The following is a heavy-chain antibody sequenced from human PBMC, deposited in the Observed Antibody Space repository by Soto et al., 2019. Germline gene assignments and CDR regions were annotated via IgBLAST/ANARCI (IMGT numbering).Heavy chain of an antibody. D-gene: IGHD2-2*02. CDR3: TTGYLTTYTRAEDH. CDR1: RFTFHTAC. V-gene: IGHV3-15*01. J-gene: IGHJ4*02. CDR2: IKSKTAGGTT. Sequence: XGSLRISGAASRFTFHTACLSWFRQPPGKGLDWVGRIKSKTAGGTTQDAAPVKDRFTISRDDSKNTLYLQMNSLKTEDTAVYYCTTGYLTTYTRAEDHWAQGTLVTVSS.